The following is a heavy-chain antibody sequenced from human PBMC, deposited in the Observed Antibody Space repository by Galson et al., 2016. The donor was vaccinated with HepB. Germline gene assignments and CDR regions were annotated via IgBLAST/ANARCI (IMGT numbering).Heavy chain of an antibody. V-gene: IGHV3-49*03. CDR3: TRDPEWERSPYFDS. CDR2: IRSKAYGGTV. J-gene: IGHJ4*02. CDR1: GFTFGDYA. Sequence: SLRLSCAASGFTFGDYAMSWFRQAPGKGLEWVGFIRSKAYGGTVEYAASVRGRFTLSREDSKSIAYLQMSSLKIEDTAMYYRTRDPEWERSPYFDSWGQGTLVTVSS. D-gene: IGHD1-26*01.